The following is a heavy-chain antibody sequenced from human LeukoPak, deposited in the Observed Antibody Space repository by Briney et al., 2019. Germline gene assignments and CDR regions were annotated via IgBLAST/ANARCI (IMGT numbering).Heavy chain of an antibody. CDR3: ARGELLLVY. V-gene: IGHV3-30-3*01. J-gene: IGHJ4*02. CDR1: GFTFSSYA. Sequence: GGSLRLSCAASGFTFSSYAIHWVRQAPGKGLEWVAVISYDGSNKYYADSVKGRFTISRDNSKNTLYLQMNSLRAEDTAVYYCARGELLLVYWGQGTLVTVSS. D-gene: IGHD1-26*01. CDR2: ISYDGSNK.